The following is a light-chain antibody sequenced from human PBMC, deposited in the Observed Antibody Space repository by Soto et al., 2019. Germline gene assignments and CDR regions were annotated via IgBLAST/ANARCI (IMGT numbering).Light chain of an antibody. V-gene: IGKV3-20*01. J-gene: IGKJ4*01. Sequence: EIVLTQSPGTLSLSPGERATLSCRASQSVSSSYLAWYQQKPGQAPRLLIYGASSRATGIPDRFSGSGSGTDFTITISRLEPEDFVVYYCHQYDSSPLTFGGGTSVEIK. CDR1: QSVSSSY. CDR3: HQYDSSPLT. CDR2: GAS.